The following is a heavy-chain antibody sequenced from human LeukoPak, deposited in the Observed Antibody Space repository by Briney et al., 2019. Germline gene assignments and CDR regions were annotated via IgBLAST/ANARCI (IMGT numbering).Heavy chain of an antibody. V-gene: IGHV3-7*05. J-gene: IGHJ5*02. D-gene: IGHD3-10*01. CDR1: GFTFSTYW. Sequence: GGSLRLSCATSGFTFSTYWMTWVRQAPGKGLEWVANIKPDGSEKYYVDSVKGRFIISRDNAKKSLYLQMNSLRAEDTAVCYCVRGSSGTVVRGVSWAWFDPWGQGTLVTVSS. CDR3: VRGSSGTVVRGVSWAWFDP. CDR2: IKPDGSEK.